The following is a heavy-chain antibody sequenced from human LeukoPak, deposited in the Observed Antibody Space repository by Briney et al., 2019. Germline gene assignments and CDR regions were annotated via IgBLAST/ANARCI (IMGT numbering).Heavy chain of an antibody. J-gene: IGHJ4*02. CDR1: GFTFSSYS. CDR3: VKGIGSRDYFSRGD. Sequence: PGGSLRRSCAASGFTFSSYSMSWVRLAPGRGLEWVSAISDSGYRTYYADSVKGRFTISRDSSKSTLYLQMSSLRAEDTAVYYCVKGIGSRDYFSRGDWGQGTRVTVSS. D-gene: IGHD3-3*01. V-gene: IGHV3-23*01. CDR2: ISDSGYRT.